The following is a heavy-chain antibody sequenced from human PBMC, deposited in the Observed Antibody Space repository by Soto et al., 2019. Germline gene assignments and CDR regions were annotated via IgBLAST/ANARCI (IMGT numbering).Heavy chain of an antibody. CDR3: ARGSTTRAVYYYYYLDV. J-gene: IGHJ6*03. D-gene: IGHD1-26*01. Sequence: QVQLVQSGAEVKKPGSSVKVSCKASGGTFSSYTISWVRQAPGQGLEWMGRIIPNLGIANYAQKFQGRVMTTADKSTSTAYMELSSLRSEDTAVYYCARGSTTRAVYYYYYLDVWGKGTPVTVSS. V-gene: IGHV1-69*02. CDR2: IIPNLGIA. CDR1: GGTFSSYT.